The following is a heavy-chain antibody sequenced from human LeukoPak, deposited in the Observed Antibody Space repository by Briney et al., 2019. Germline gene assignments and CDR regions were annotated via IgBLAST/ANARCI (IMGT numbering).Heavy chain of an antibody. CDR1: GGTFSSYA. Sequence: ASVKVSCKASGGTFSSYAISWVRQAPGQGRECIGVINLSDGGTGYAQTFQGRVTMTRDTSTTTVYMELSSLRSEDTAVYYCARDLPTGYGSSAYWGQGTLVTVSS. CDR2: INLSDGGT. D-gene: IGHD1-14*01. V-gene: IGHV1-46*01. J-gene: IGHJ4*02. CDR3: ARDLPTGYGSSAY.